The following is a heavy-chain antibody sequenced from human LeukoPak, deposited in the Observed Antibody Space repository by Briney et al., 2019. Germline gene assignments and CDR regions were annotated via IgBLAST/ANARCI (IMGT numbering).Heavy chain of an antibody. V-gene: IGHV3-33*01. D-gene: IGHD3-3*01. Sequence: PGGSLRLSCAASGFTFSSYGMHWVRQAPGKGLEWVAVIWYDGSNKYYADSVKGRFTISRDNSKNTLYLQMNSLRAEDTAVYYCARVPRQRFLEWLLYYYGMDVWGQGTTVTVSS. J-gene: IGHJ6*02. CDR3: ARVPRQRFLEWLLYYYGMDV. CDR1: GFTFSSYG. CDR2: IWYDGSNK.